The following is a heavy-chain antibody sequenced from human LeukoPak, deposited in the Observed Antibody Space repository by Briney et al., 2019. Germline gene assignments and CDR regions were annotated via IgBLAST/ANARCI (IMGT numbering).Heavy chain of an antibody. CDR3: ARVKGPNNYYFDY. D-gene: IGHD1-20*01. Sequence: ASVKVSCKASGYTFTGYYMRWVRQAPGQGLEWMGWINPNSGGTNYAQNFLGRVSMTRDTSISTAYMELSRLRSDDTAVYYCARVKGPNNYYFDYWGQGTLVTVSS. CDR1: GYTFTGYY. V-gene: IGHV1-2*02. J-gene: IGHJ4*02. CDR2: INPNSGGT.